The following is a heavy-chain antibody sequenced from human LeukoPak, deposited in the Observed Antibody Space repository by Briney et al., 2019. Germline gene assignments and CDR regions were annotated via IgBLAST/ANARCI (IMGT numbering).Heavy chain of an antibody. D-gene: IGHD6-19*01. CDR2: INPSGGST. CDR3: ARDLTAVAGGDY. V-gene: IGHV1-46*01. J-gene: IGHJ4*02. Sequence: ASVKVYCKASGYTFTSYYMHWVRQAPGQGLEWMGIINPSGGSTSYAQKFQGRVTLTRDTSTSTVYMELSSLRSEDTAVYYCARDLTAVAGGDYWGQGTLVTVSS. CDR1: GYTFTSYY.